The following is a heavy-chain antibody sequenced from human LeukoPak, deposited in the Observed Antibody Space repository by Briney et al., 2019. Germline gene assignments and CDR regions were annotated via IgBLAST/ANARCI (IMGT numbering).Heavy chain of an antibody. V-gene: IGHV4-38-2*02. CDR2: IYHSGST. J-gene: IGHJ5*02. D-gene: IGHD3-10*01. CDR1: GYSISSGYY. Sequence: SETLSLTCTVSGYSISSGYYWGWIRQPPGKGLEWIGSIYHSGSTYYNPSLKSRVTISVDTSKKQFSLKLSSVTAADTAVYYCARGGRHRGYGSGSYYNLNPRNNWFDPWGQGTLVTVSS. CDR3: ARGGRHRGYGSGSYYNLNPRNNWFDP.